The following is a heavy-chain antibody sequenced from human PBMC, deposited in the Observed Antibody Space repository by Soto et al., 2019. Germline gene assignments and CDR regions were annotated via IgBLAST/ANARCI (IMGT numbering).Heavy chain of an antibody. J-gene: IGHJ4*02. CDR2: MYHSGST. V-gene: IGHV4-30-2*01. Sequence: SETLSLTCAVSGGSISSGGYSWSWIRQPPGKGLEWIGYMYHSGSTYYNPSLKSRVTISIDRSKNQFSLKLSSVTAADTAVYYCAGVSDYWGQGTLVTISS. CDR1: GGSISSGGYS. CDR3: AGVSDY.